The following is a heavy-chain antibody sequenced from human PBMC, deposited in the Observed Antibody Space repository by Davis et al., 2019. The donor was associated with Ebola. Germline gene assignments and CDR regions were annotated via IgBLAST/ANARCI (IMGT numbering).Heavy chain of an antibody. Sequence: GESLKISCAASGFTFINYWMGWVRQTPGNGLEWVATINYDGSATEYVDSVKGRFTISRDNAKNSLFLQMNNLRAEDTAVYYCVRSEHWGQGTLVTVS. V-gene: IGHV3-7*01. J-gene: IGHJ4*02. CDR3: VRSEH. CDR1: GFTFINYW. CDR2: INYDGSAT.